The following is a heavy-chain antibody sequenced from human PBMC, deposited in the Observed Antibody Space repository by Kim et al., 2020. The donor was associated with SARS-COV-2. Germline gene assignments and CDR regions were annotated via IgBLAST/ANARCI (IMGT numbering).Heavy chain of an antibody. D-gene: IGHD2-15*01. CDR2: IYYSGSP. V-gene: IGHV4-59*01. CDR3: ARDPGRGRYCSGGSCYSLPSNWFDP. Sequence: SETLSLTCTVSGGSISSYYLSWIRQPPGKGLEWIGYIYYSGSPNYNPSLTSRVTISVDTSKNQFSLKLSSVTAADTAVYYCARDPGRGRYCSGGSCYSLPSNWFDPWGQGTLVTVSS. CDR1: GGSISSYY. J-gene: IGHJ5*02.